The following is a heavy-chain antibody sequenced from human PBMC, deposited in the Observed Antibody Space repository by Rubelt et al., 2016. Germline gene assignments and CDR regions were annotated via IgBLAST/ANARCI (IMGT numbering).Heavy chain of an antibody. D-gene: IGHD6-19*01. Sequence: QVQLVQSGAEVKKPGASVKVSCKASGSTFTSYAMHWVRQAPGQRLEWMGWINAGNGNTKYSQTFQGRGTSTRDTSARTAYMERSSLRSEDTAVYYCAREGLAVAHDYWGQGTLVTVSS. V-gene: IGHV1-3*01. CDR2: INAGNGNT. CDR3: AREGLAVAHDY. J-gene: IGHJ4*02. CDR1: GSTFTSYA.